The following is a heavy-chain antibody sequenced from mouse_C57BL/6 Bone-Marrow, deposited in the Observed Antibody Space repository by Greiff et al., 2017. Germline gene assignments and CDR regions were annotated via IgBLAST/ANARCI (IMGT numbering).Heavy chain of an antibody. Sequence: VQLQQSGAELVRPGASVKLSCTATGFNIKDGYKRSVKQRPQQSLEGIGWIDPENGDTEYASKFQGKATITAATSSNTAYLQLSSLTYEDTAVYYCTTGGNYVAMAYWGQGTSVTVSA. CDR3: TTGGNYVAMAY. CDR2: IDPENGDT. CDR1: GFNIKDGY. D-gene: IGHD2-1*01. J-gene: IGHJ4*01. V-gene: IGHV14-4*01.